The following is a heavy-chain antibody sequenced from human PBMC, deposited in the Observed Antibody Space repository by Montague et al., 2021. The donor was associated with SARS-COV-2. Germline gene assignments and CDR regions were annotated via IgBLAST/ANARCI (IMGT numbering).Heavy chain of an antibody. D-gene: IGHD2-2*01. CDR1: GGSISSSNW. J-gene: IGHJ6*02. V-gene: IGHV4-4*02. Sequence: SETLSLTCAVSGGSISSSNWWSWVRQAPGKGLEWIGEIYHSGSTNFSPSLKSRVTISVDKSKNQFSLKLSSVTAADTAVYYCSRGHLGVVPATLGFGVNYCYGLDDWGQGTPVTVAS. CDR2: IYHSGST. CDR3: SRGHLGVVPATLGFGVNYCYGLDD.